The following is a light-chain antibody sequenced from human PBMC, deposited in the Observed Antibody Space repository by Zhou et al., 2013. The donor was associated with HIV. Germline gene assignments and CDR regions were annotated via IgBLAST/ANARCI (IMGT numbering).Light chain of an antibody. V-gene: IGKV3-20*01. CDR2: GAS. CDR3: QQYGSSPPCS. J-gene: IGKJ2*04. CDR1: QNVFSN. Sequence: EVVMTQSPSTLSVSPGERVTLSCRASQNVFSNLAWYQQKPGQAPRLLIYGASSRATDIPARFSGSGSGTDFTLTISNLEPEDFAVYYCQQYGSSPPCSFGQGTKLEIK.